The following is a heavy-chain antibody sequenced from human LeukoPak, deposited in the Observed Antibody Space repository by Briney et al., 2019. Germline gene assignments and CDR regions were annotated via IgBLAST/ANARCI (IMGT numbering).Heavy chain of an antibody. Sequence: SETLSLTCTVSGGSISSSSYYWGWIRQPPGKGLEWIGSIYYSGSTYYNPSLKSRVTISVDTSKNQFSLKLSSVTAADTAVYYCARIVRSSGCFDYWGQGTLVTVSS. D-gene: IGHD6-25*01. CDR3: ARIVRSSGCFDY. V-gene: IGHV4-39*01. J-gene: IGHJ4*02. CDR1: GGSISSSSYY. CDR2: IYYSGST.